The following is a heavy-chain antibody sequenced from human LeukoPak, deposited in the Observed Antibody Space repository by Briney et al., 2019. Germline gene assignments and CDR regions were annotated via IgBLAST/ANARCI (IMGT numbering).Heavy chain of an antibody. CDR3: ARGLRGPDY. Sequence: GGSLRLSCAASGFTFSSYSMNWVRQAPGKGLEWVSSISSSSSYIYYADSVKGRFTISRDNAKDTLYLQMNSLRVEDTAVYYCARGLRGPDYWGQGTLVTVSS. CDR2: ISSSSSYI. CDR1: GFTFSSYS. D-gene: IGHD3-10*01. J-gene: IGHJ4*02. V-gene: IGHV3-21*01.